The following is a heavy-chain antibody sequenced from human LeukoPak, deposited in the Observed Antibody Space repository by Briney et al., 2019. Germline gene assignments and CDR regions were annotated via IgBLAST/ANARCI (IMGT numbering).Heavy chain of an antibody. CDR3: VKVTYDYVWGSYES. Sequence: AGGSLRLSCVGSGFSFRSYVMSWVRQAPEKGLEWVSALSGSGESTYYADSVKGLFTISRDNSKNTMYLQMNGLRVEDTAVYYCVKVTYDYVWGSYESWGQGTLVTVSS. CDR1: GFSFRSYV. V-gene: IGHV3-23*01. D-gene: IGHD3-16*01. J-gene: IGHJ4*02. CDR2: LSGSGEST.